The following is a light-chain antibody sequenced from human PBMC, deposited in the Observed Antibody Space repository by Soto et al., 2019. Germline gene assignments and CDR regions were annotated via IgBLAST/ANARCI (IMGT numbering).Light chain of an antibody. J-gene: IGKJ4*01. CDR2: EAS. CDR3: QQTRSYPST. Sequence: IPLTQSPSSLSASIGDRVTITCRASQDINSYLAWYQQKPGKAPNLLIYEASILQRGVPSRFSGSISGTDFTLTISSLQAEDFATYYCQQTRSYPSTFGGGTKVEIK. CDR1: QDINSY. V-gene: IGKV1-9*01.